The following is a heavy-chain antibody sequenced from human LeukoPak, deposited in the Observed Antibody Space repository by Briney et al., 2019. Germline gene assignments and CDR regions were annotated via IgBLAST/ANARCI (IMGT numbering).Heavy chain of an antibody. CDR2: IYHSGST. D-gene: IGHD2-15*01. CDR1: GYSISSGYY. CDR3: ARGPQVVGYYYIDE. J-gene: IGHJ6*03. Sequence: SETLSLTCTVSGYSISSGYYWGWIRQPPGKGLEWIGSIYHSGSTYYNPSLKSRVTISVDTSKNQFSLQLNSVTPEDTAVYYCARGPQVVGYYYIDEWGKGTTVTVSS. V-gene: IGHV4-38-2*02.